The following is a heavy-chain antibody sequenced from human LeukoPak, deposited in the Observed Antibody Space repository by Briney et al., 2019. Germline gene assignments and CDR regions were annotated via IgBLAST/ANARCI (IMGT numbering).Heavy chain of an antibody. CDR1: GFTSSSYA. V-gene: IGHV3-30*04. D-gene: IGHD3-10*01. CDR3: ARDKEVRGVIYYYYYYMDV. Sequence: PGGSLRLSCAASGFTSSSYAMHWVRQAPGKGLEWVAVISYDGSNKYYADSVKGRFTISRDNSKNTLYLQMNSLRAEDTAVYYCARDKEVRGVIYYYYYYMDVWGKGTTVTVSS. J-gene: IGHJ6*03. CDR2: ISYDGSNK.